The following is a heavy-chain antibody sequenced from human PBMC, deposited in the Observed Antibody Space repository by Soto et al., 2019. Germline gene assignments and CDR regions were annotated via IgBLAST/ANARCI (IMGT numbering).Heavy chain of an antibody. Sequence: GGSLRLSCAASGFTFSSYWMSWVRQAPGKGLEWVANIKQDGSEKYYVDSVKGRFTISRDNAKNSLYLQMNSLRAEDTAVYYCASEPLGYCSSTSCYASDYWGQGTLVTVSS. CDR3: ASEPLGYCSSTSCYASDY. CDR2: IKQDGSEK. V-gene: IGHV3-7*01. D-gene: IGHD2-2*01. J-gene: IGHJ4*02. CDR1: GFTFSSYW.